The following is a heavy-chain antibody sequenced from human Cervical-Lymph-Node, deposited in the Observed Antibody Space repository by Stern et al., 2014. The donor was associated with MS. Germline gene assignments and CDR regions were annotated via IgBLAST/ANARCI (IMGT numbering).Heavy chain of an antibody. CDR2: HIPIFGTA. D-gene: IGHD1-26*01. Sequence: VQLVESGAEVKKPGSSVTVSCKASGGTFSSYAISWVRQAPGQGLEWRGGHIPIFGTANYAQKFQGRVTITADESTSTAYMELSSLRSEDTAVYYCARGELKEGLVRGMDVWGQGTTVTVSS. CDR1: GGTFSSYA. CDR3: ARGELKEGLVRGMDV. V-gene: IGHV1-69*01. J-gene: IGHJ6*02.